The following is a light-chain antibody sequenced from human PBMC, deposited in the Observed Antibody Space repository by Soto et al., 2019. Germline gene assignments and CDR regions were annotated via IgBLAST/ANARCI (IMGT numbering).Light chain of an antibody. J-gene: IGKJ1*01. CDR3: QQYYNWTRT. V-gene: IGKV3-15*01. CDR1: QPVSIN. Sequence: EIVLTQSPAPLSLSPGETATLSCRASQPVSINVAWYQQKPGQSPRLLISGASTRATGIPANFSGSGYGTELTLTISSMQYEDFEIYLCQQYYNWTRTFGHGTKVDIK. CDR2: GAS.